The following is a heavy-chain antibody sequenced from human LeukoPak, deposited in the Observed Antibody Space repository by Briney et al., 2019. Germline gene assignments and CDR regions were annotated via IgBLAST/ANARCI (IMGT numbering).Heavy chain of an antibody. Sequence: GESLKISCKGSGYSFTSYWIGWVRQMPGKGLEWMGVIYPGDSDTRYSPSFQGQVTISADKSISTAYLQWSSLKASDTAMYYCARYPGAGSSWYSDAFDIWGQGTMVTVSS. V-gene: IGHV5-51*01. CDR2: IYPGDSDT. CDR3: ARYPGAGSSWYSDAFDI. CDR1: GYSFTSYW. J-gene: IGHJ3*02. D-gene: IGHD6-13*01.